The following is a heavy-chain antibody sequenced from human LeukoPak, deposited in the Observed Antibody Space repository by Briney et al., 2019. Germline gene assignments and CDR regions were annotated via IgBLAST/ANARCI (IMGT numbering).Heavy chain of an antibody. V-gene: IGHV3-30*04. J-gene: IGHJ4*02. D-gene: IGHD4-17*01. CDR1: GFTFSSYA. CDR2: ISYDGSNK. CDR3: ARDRALTTVTPEFDY. Sequence: GVSLRLSCAASGFTFSSYAMHWVRQAPGKGLEWVAVISYDGSNKYYADSVKGRFTISRDNSKNTLYLQMNSLRAEDTAVYYCARDRALTTVTPEFDYWGQGTLVTVSS.